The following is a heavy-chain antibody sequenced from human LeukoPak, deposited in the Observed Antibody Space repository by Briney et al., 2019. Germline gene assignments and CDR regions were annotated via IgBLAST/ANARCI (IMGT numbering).Heavy chain of an antibody. D-gene: IGHD3-10*01. CDR1: GFTFSSYA. Sequence: GGSLRLSCAASGFTFSSYAMSWVRQAPGKGLEWVSAIRGSGGSTYCQETVKGRFTIYRDNPKKTLNRQMISLRAEDTAVYYRAMVRGAYHPYDAFDIWGQGTMVTVSS. J-gene: IGHJ3*02. CDR2: IRGSGGST. V-gene: IGHV3-23*01. CDR3: AMVRGAYHPYDAFDI.